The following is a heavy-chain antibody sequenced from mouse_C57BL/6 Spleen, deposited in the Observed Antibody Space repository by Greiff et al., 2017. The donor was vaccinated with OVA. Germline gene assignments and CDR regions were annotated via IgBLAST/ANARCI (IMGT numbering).Heavy chain of an antibody. Sequence: VQLQQSGPVLVKPGASVKMSCKASGYTFTDYYMNWVKQSHGKSLEWIGVINPYNGGTSYNQKFKGKATLTVDKSSSTAYMELNSLTSEDSAVYYCARDYSNYGFDYWGQGTTLTVSS. J-gene: IGHJ2*01. CDR2: INPYNGGT. V-gene: IGHV1-19*01. CDR3: ARDYSNYGFDY. CDR1: GYTFTDYY. D-gene: IGHD2-5*01.